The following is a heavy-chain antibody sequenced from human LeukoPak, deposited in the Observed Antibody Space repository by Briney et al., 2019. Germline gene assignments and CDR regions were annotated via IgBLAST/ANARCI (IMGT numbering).Heavy chain of an antibody. V-gene: IGHV5-51*01. D-gene: IGHD2-15*01. CDR2: IYPGDSDT. CDR3: ARRATSYEYFGL. CDR1: GYSFATYW. J-gene: IGHJ2*01. Sequence: GESLKISCKGSGYSFATYWIGWVRQMPGKGLEWIGIIYPGDSDTRYSPSFQGQVTISADKSITTAYLQWRSLKASDTAMYYCARRATSYEYFGLWGRGTLVTVSS.